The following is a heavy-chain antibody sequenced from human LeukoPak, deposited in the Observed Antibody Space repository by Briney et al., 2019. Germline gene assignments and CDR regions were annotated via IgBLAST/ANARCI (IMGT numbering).Heavy chain of an antibody. Sequence: KSSETLSLTCAVSGGSISSSNWWSWVRQPPGKGLEWIGEIYHSGSTNYNPSLKSRVTISVDKSKNQFSLKLSSVTAADTAVYYCARDAVAGTEYYFDYWGQGTLVTVSS. CDR2: IYHSGST. CDR3: ARDAVAGTEYYFDY. J-gene: IGHJ4*02. V-gene: IGHV4-4*02. CDR1: GGSISSSNW. D-gene: IGHD6-19*01.